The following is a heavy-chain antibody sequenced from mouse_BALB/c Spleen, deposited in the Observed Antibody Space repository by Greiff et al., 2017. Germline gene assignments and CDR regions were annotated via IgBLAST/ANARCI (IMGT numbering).Heavy chain of an antibody. D-gene: IGHD2-3*01. J-gene: IGHJ4*01. Sequence: EVHLVESGGGLVKPGGSLKLSCAASGFAFSSYDMSWVRQTPEKRLEWVAYISSGGGSTYYPDTVKGRFTISRDNAKNTLYLQMSSLKSEDTAMYYCARSFDGYPMDYWGQGTSVTVSS. CDR2: ISSGGGST. CDR1: GFAFSSYD. CDR3: ARSFDGYPMDY. V-gene: IGHV5-12-1*01.